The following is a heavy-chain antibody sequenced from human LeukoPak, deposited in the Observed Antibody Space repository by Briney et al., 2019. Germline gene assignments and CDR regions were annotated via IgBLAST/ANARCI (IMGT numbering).Heavy chain of an antibody. CDR2: IWYDGSNK. D-gene: IGHD3-10*01. Sequence: GGSLRLSCAASGFTFSSYGMHWVRQAPGKGLEWVAVIWYDGSNKYYADPVKGRFTISRDNSKNTLYLQMNSLRVEDTAVYYRARESTTMVMGVIQHWGQGTLVPVSS. J-gene: IGHJ1*01. V-gene: IGHV3-33*01. CDR3: ARESTTMVMGVIQH. CDR1: GFTFSSYG.